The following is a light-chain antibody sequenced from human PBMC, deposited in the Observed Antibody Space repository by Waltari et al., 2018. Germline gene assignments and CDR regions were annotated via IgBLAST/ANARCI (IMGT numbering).Light chain of an antibody. CDR1: QSVSSTS. CDR2: VAS. CDR3: QQYVSSPPGT. J-gene: IGKJ4*01. V-gene: IGKV3-20*01. Sequence: ARQSVSSTSLAWYQQNPGQVPWLFIYVASSRATGIPDRFRGRGSGTDFTLTISCLGPEDFAVYYCQQYVSSPPGTFGGGTKVEIK.